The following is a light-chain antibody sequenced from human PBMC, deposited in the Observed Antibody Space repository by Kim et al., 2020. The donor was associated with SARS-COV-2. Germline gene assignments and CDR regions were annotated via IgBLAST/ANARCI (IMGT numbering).Light chain of an antibody. CDR1: QDLRND. CDR2: GAS. J-gene: IGKJ5*01. V-gene: IGKV1-17*01. CDR3: LQHSTYPIT. Sequence: ASVGDRVTITCRASQDLRNDLGWYQQNPGRAPKRLIYGASSLQSGVPSRFSGSGSGTEFTLTISSVQPEDFATYFCLQHSTYPITFGQGTRLEIK.